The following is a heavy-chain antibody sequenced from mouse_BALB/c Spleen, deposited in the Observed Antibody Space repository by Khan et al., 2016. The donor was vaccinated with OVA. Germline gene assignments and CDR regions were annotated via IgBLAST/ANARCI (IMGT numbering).Heavy chain of an antibody. CDR2: IWGDGST. V-gene: IGHV2-6-7*01. CDR3: GKAYYGNYREAMDY. D-gene: IGHD2-10*01. CDR1: GFSLTGYG. J-gene: IGHJ4*01. Sequence: QVQLKQSGPGLVAPSQSLSITCTVSGFSLTGYGVNWVRQPPGKGLEWLGMIWGDGSTDYNSALKSRLSISKDNSKSQVFLKMNSLQTDDTARYXCGKAYYGNYREAMDYWGQGTSVTVAS.